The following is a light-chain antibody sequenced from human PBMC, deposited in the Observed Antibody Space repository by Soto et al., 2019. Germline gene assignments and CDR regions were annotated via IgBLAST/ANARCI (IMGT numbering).Light chain of an antibody. J-gene: IGLJ2*01. CDR2: EDI. CDR3: CSYAGFSTVI. Sequence: QSALTQPASVSGSRGQSITISCTGTSNDVGNYNLVSWYQQYPGKAPKLMIYEDIKRPSGVSPRFSGSKSGSTASLTISGLQAEDEANYYCCSYAGFSTVIFGGGTKLTVL. CDR1: SNDVGNYNL. V-gene: IGLV2-23*01.